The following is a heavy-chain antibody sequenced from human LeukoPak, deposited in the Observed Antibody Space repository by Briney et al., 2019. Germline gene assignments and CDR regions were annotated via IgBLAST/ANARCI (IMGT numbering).Heavy chain of an antibody. J-gene: IGHJ4*02. CDR3: AREQMAIVN. D-gene: IGHD5-24*01. CDR1: GFTFSSYW. CDR2: INHNGNVN. Sequence: GGSLRLSCAASGFTFSSYWMNWARQAPGKGLEWVASINHNGNVNYYVDSVKGRFTISRDNAKNSLYLQMNSLRAEDTAAYYCAREQMAIVNWGQGTLVTVSS. V-gene: IGHV3-7*03.